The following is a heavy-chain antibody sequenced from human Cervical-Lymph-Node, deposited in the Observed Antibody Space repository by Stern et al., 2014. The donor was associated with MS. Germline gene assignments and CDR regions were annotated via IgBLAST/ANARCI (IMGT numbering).Heavy chain of an antibody. CDR2: INRSSTYI. CDR3: ARATF. J-gene: IGHJ6*02. V-gene: IGHV3-21*01. CDR1: GFTFNFHS. Sequence: VQLVESGGGLVKPGGSLRLSCAASGFTFNFHSMYWVRQAPGKGLEWVSSINRSSTYIYYADSVKGRFTISRDNARNSLYLHMNSLRAEDTAVYYCARATFLGQGTTVTVSS.